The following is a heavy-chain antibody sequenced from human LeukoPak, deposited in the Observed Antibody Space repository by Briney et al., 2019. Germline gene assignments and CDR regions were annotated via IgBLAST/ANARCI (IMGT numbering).Heavy chain of an antibody. J-gene: IGHJ4*02. CDR1: GFTFSSYS. CDR2: IGISSSYI. D-gene: IGHD4-23*01. V-gene: IGHV3-21*01. Sequence: PGRSLRLSCAAPGFTFSSYSMNWVRQAPGKGLECVSLIGISSSYIDYADSVKGRFTISRDNTKNSLYLQMNGLRAEDTGVYYGAREYGGFDYWGQGTLVTVSS. CDR3: AREYGGFDY.